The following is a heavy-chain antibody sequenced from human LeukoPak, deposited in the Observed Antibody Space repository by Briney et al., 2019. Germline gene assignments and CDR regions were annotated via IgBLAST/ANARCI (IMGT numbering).Heavy chain of an antibody. D-gene: IGHD3-10*01. Sequence: PSETLSLTCTVYGGSISSYYWSWIRQPAGKGLEWIGRIYSSGSTDYNPSLKSRVTMSVDTSKNKFPLKLSSVTAADTAVYYCARDSGTTGEVKFDPWGQGTLVTVSS. CDR3: ARDSGTTGEVKFDP. CDR2: IYSSGST. J-gene: IGHJ5*02. V-gene: IGHV4-4*07. CDR1: GGSISSYY.